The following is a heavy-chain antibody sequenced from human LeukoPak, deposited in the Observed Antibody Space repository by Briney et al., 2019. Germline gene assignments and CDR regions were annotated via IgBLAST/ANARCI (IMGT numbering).Heavy chain of an antibody. CDR2: ISHSGNT. V-gene: IGHV4-38-2*02. Sequence: SETLSLTCTVSGYSISSTYYGAWFRQPPGKGLEWIATISHSGNTYYTPSLESRLTISLDTSKKHFSLRLSSVTAADTAVYYCARVNAPVATFDYWGLGTLVAVSS. J-gene: IGHJ4*02. CDR3: ARVNAPVATFDY. CDR1: GYSISSTYY. D-gene: IGHD1-1*01.